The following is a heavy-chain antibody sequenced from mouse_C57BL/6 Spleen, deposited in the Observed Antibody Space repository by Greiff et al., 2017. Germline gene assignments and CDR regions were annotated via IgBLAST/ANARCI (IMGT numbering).Heavy chain of an antibody. CDR2: IRNKANGYTT. J-gene: IGHJ1*03. D-gene: IGHD2-3*01. Sequence: EVQLVESGGGLVQPGGSLSLSCAASGFTFTDYYMSWVRQPPGKALEWLGFIRNKANGYTTEYSASVKGRFTISRDNSQSILYLQMNALRAEDSATYYCARSSDGYWYFDVWGTGTTVTVSS. CDR1: GFTFTDYY. V-gene: IGHV7-3*01. CDR3: ARSSDGYWYFDV.